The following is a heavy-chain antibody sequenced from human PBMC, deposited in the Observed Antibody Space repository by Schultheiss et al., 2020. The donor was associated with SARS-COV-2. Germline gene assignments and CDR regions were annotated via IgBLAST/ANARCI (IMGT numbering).Heavy chain of an antibody. J-gene: IGHJ5*02. CDR3: ARDQRQDYYGSGTYNWFDP. D-gene: IGHD3-10*01. CDR2: IYYSGST. CDR1: GGSISSGGYY. V-gene: IGHV4-31*03. Sequence: SETLSLTCTVSGGSISSGGYYWSWIRQHPGKGLEWIGYIYYSGSTYYNPSLKSRVTISVDTSKNQFSLQLNSVTPEDTAVYYCARDQRQDYYGSGTYNWFDPWGQGTLVTVSS.